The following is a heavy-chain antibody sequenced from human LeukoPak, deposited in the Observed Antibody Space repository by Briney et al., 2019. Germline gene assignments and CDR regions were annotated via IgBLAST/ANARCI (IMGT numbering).Heavy chain of an antibody. CDR3: AKDGRIAAFDY. Sequence: GGSLRLSCAASGFTFSSYGMHWARQAPGKGLEWVAVISYDGSNKYYADSVKGRFTISRDNSKNTLYLQMNSLRAEDTAVYYCAKDGRIAAFDYWGQGTLVTVSS. V-gene: IGHV3-30*18. CDR1: GFTFSSYG. CDR2: ISYDGSNK. J-gene: IGHJ4*02. D-gene: IGHD6-6*01.